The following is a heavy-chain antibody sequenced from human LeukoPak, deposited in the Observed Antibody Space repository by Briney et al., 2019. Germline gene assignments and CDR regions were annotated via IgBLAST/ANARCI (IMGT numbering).Heavy chain of an antibody. Sequence: GGSLRLSCAASGFIFSDYNMNWVRQAPGKGLEWVSYISSGSSTIYYVDSVKGRFTISRDNAKNSLYLQMNSLTDEDTAVYYCAREPPGNYDSSGYYYAYFDCWGQGTLVTVSS. CDR2: ISSGSSTI. CDR3: AREPPGNYDSSGYYYAYFDC. D-gene: IGHD3-22*01. J-gene: IGHJ4*02. V-gene: IGHV3-48*02. CDR1: GFIFSDYN.